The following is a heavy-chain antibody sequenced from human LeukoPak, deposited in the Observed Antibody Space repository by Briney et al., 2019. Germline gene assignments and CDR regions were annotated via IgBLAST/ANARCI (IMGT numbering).Heavy chain of an antibody. J-gene: IGHJ6*03. Sequence: PGGSLRLSCAASGFTFSSYSMNWVRQAPGKGLEWVSYISSSSSTIYCADSVKGRFTISRDNAKNSLYLQMNSLRAEDTAVYYCASQWLVTYYMDVWGKGTTVTVSS. V-gene: IGHV3-48*01. CDR2: ISSSSSTI. D-gene: IGHD6-19*01. CDR3: ASQWLVTYYMDV. CDR1: GFTFSSYS.